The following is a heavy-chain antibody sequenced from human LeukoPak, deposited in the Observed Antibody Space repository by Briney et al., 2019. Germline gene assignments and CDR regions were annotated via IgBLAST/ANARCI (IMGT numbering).Heavy chain of an antibody. V-gene: IGHV3-30-3*01. Sequence: GGSLRLSCAASGFTFSDYAMHWVRQAPGKGLEWVAVISKDGSDKYYPGSVRGRFTISRDNPKNTLYLQMNSLRAEDTAVYYCAKGGGPDSYDAPFDYWGQGTLVTVSS. J-gene: IGHJ4*02. CDR2: ISKDGSDK. CDR1: GFTFSDYA. D-gene: IGHD3-22*01. CDR3: AKGGGPDSYDAPFDY.